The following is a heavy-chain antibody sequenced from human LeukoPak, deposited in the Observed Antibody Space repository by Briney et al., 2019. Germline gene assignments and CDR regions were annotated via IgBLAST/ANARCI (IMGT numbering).Heavy chain of an antibody. CDR2: IYTSGST. CDR3: ARAASVTAIHFDY. D-gene: IGHD2-21*02. CDR1: GGSISSGCYY. V-gene: IGHV4-61*02. Sequence: SETLSLTCTVSGGSISSGCYYWSWIRQPAGKGLEWIGRIYTSGSTNYNPSLKSRVTISVDTSKNQFSLKLSSVTAADTAVYYCARAASVTAIHFDYWDQGTLVTVSS. J-gene: IGHJ4*02.